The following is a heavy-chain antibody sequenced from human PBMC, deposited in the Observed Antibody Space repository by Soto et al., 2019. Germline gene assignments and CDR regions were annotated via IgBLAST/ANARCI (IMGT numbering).Heavy chain of an antibody. CDR1: GGSFRREA. CDR2: ILPFFNTA. Sequence: QVQLVQSGAEVKKPGSSVKVSCKASGGSFRREAINWVRQAPGQGPEWMGGILPFFNTADYAQKFQGRVTLTADVSTTTLYMESGSLRLEDTSVYYCARVHEVGGNLDAFDVWCQGKMVIVPS. V-gene: IGHV1-69*12. D-gene: IGHD1-1*01. CDR3: ARVHEVGGNLDAFDV. J-gene: IGHJ3*01.